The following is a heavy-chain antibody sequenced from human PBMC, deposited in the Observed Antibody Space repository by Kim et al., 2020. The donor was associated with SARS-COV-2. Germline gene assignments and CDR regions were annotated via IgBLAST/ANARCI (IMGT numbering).Heavy chain of an antibody. J-gene: IGHJ3*01. CDR3: TTAISTVATCRGTVSARDN. D-gene: IGHD4-17*01. V-gene: IGHV3-15*01. Sequence: GRFTISRDDSKNTLYLQMNSLKDEDTAVYYCTTAISTVATCRGTVSARDNWGQGTMVTVSS.